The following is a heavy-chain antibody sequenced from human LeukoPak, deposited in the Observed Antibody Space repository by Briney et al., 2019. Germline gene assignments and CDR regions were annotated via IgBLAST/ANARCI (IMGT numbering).Heavy chain of an antibody. CDR3: ARPRAARGGDAFDI. CDR2: TYPGDSDT. J-gene: IGHJ3*02. V-gene: IGHV5-51*01. D-gene: IGHD6-6*01. Sequence: GESPKISCKGSGYIFTSYWIGWVRQMPGKGLEWMGITYPGDSDTRYSPSFQGQVTLSADKSITTAYLQWSSLRASDTAMYYCARPRAARGGDAFDIWGQGTMVTVSS. CDR1: GYIFTSYW.